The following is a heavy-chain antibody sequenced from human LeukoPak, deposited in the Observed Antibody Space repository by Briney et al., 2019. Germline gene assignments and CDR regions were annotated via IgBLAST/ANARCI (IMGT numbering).Heavy chain of an antibody. J-gene: IGHJ4*02. D-gene: IGHD4-17*01. CDR3: ASNAIDHDYGDYVDY. CDR1: GFTFSSYS. CDR2: INSDGSST. Sequence: GGSLRLSCAASGFTFSSYSMHWVRQAPGKGLVWVSRINSDGSSTSYADSVKGRFTISRDNAKNTLHLQMNSLRAEDTAVYYCASNAIDHDYGDYVDYWGQGTLVTVAS. V-gene: IGHV3-74*01.